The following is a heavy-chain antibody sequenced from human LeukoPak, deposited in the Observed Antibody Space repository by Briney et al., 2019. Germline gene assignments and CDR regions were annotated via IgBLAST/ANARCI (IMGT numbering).Heavy chain of an antibody. CDR3: ARGPGIAAAGGNPYFDY. CDR2: IIPIFGTA. CDR1: GGTFSSYA. V-gene: IGHV1-69*05. Sequence: SVKVSCKASGGTFSSYAISWVRQAPGQGLEWMGGIIPIFGTANYAQKFQGRVTITTDESTSTAYMELSSLRSEDTAVYYCARGPGIAAAGGNPYFDYWGQGTLVTVSS. D-gene: IGHD6-13*01. J-gene: IGHJ4*02.